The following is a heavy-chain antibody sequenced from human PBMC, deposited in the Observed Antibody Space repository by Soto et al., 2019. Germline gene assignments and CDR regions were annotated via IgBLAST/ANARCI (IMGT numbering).Heavy chain of an antibody. V-gene: IGHV4-34*01. Sequence: ASETLSLTCAVYGGSFSGYYWTWIRQPPGTGLEWIGEINHSGSTNYNPSLKSRVTISVDTSKNQFSLKLTSVTAADTAVYYGARNKITGLFDYWGKGTLVTVPS. D-gene: IGHD1-1*01. CDR3: ARNKITGLFDY. CDR1: GGSFSGYY. J-gene: IGHJ4*02. CDR2: INHSGST.